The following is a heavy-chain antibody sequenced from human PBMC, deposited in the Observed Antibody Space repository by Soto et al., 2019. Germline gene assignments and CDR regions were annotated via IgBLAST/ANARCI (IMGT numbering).Heavy chain of an antibody. CDR2: IYPGDSDT. D-gene: IGHD3-22*01. V-gene: IGHV5-51*01. Sequence: PGESLKISCKGSGYSFTSYWIGWVRQMPGKGLEWMGIIYPGDSDTRYSPSFQGQVTISADKSISTAYLQWSSLKASDTSMYYCARLTYYYDSSGYKAFDIWGQGTMVTVSS. J-gene: IGHJ3*02. CDR1: GYSFTSYW. CDR3: ARLTYYYDSSGYKAFDI.